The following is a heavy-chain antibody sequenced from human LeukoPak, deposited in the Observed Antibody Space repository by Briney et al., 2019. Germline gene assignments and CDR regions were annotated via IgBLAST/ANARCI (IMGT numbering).Heavy chain of an antibody. Sequence: GGSQRLSCAASGFTFSAFWMSWVRQAPGKGLEWVANIKVDGTEKNYVDSVKGRLTISRDNAKNSLYLQMNSLRTEDTAVYYCARGGRNIDSWGQGTLVTVSS. CDR1: GFTFSAFW. D-gene: IGHD4-11*01. CDR2: IKVDGTEK. CDR3: ARGGRNIDS. J-gene: IGHJ4*02. V-gene: IGHV3-7*01.